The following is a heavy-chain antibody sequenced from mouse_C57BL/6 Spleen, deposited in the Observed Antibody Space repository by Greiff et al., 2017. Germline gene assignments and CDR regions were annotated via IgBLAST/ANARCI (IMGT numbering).Heavy chain of an antibody. J-gene: IGHJ4*01. V-gene: IGHV7-3*01. CDR2: LRNKANGYTT. Sequence: EVKLMESGGGLVQPGGSLSLSCAASGFTFTDYYMSWVRQPPGKALEWLGFLRNKANGYTTEYSASVKGRFTISSDNSQSILYLQMNALRAEDSATYYCARSRGGYYAMDYWGQGTSVTVSS. CDR3: ARSRGGYYAMDY. CDR1: GFTFTDYY.